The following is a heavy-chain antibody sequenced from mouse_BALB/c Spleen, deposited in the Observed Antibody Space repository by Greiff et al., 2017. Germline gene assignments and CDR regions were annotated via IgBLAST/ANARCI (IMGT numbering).Heavy chain of an antibody. Sequence: VQLQQSGTVLARPGASVKMSCKASGYSFTSYWMHWVKQRPGQGLEWIGAIYPGNSDTSYNQKFKGKAKLTAVTSASTAYMELSSLTNEDSAVYYGTRAGDYDGPYAMDYWGQGTSVTVSS. CDR1: GYSFTSYW. V-gene: IGHV1-5*01. CDR3: TRAGDYDGPYAMDY. CDR2: IYPGNSDT. J-gene: IGHJ4*01. D-gene: IGHD2-4*01.